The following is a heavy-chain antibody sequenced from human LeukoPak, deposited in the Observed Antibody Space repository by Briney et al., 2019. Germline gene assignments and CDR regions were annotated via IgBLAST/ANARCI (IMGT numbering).Heavy chain of an antibody. Sequence: GGSLRLSCAASGFTFSGYWMSWVRQAPGKGLEWVANIKQDGSEKYYVDSVKGRFTISRDNAKNSLYLQMNSLRAEDTAVYYCARDLAAAGLDYWGQGTLVTVSS. D-gene: IGHD6-13*01. CDR3: ARDLAAAGLDY. J-gene: IGHJ4*02. CDR2: IKQDGSEK. CDR1: GFTFSGYW. V-gene: IGHV3-7*01.